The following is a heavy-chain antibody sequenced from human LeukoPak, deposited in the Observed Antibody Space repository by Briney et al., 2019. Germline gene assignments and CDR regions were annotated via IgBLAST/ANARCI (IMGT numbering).Heavy chain of an antibody. Sequence: ASVKVSCKASGYTYTSYGISWVRQAPGQGLEWMGWISAYNGDTHYAQKFQGRVTMTTDTSTSTAYMELRSLRSDDTAVYYCALGQVLRYLLDYWGQGTLVTVSS. D-gene: IGHD3-9*01. CDR2: ISAYNGDT. J-gene: IGHJ4*02. CDR1: GYTYTSYG. V-gene: IGHV1-18*01. CDR3: ALGQVLRYLLDY.